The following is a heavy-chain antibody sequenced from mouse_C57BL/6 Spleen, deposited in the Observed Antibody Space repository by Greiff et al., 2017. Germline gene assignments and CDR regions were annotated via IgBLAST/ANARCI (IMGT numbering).Heavy chain of an antibody. Sequence: QVQLQQSGAELVKPGASVKISCKASGYAFSSYWMNWVQQRPGKGLEWIGQIYPGDGDTNYNGKFKGKATLTADRSSSTAYVQLSSLTSEDSAVYFGARSYYYGSSYDYAMDYWGQGTSVTVSS. J-gene: IGHJ4*01. D-gene: IGHD1-1*01. V-gene: IGHV1-80*01. CDR1: GYAFSSYW. CDR3: ARSYYYGSSYDYAMDY. CDR2: IYPGDGDT.